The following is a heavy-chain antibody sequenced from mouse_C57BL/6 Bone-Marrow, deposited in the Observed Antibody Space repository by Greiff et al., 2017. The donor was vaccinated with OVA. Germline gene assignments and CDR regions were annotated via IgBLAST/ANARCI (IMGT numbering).Heavy chain of an antibody. CDR1: GYTFTSYW. CDR2: IDPSDSYT. V-gene: IGHV1-50*01. Sequence: QVQLQQPGAELVKPGASVKLSCKASGYTFTSYWMQWVKQRPGQGLEWIGEIDPSDSYTNYNQKFKGKATLTVDTSSSTAYMQLSSLTSEDSAVYYCAGTSWYFDYWGQGTTLPVSS. D-gene: IGHD4-1*01. CDR3: AGTSWYFDY. J-gene: IGHJ2*01.